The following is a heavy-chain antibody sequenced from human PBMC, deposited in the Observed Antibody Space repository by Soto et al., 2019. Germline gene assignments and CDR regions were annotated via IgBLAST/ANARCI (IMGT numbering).Heavy chain of an antibody. CDR2: INTNTGNP. V-gene: IGHV7-4-1*01. CDR3: AIGPMEGRYFDWLLAGAYYYYCMDV. Sequence: QVQLVQSGSELKKPGASVKVSCKASGYTFTSYAMNWVRQAPGQGLEWMGWINTNTGNPTYAQGFTGRFVFSLDTSVSTAYLQICSLKAEDTAVYYCAIGPMEGRYFDWLLAGAYYYYCMDVWGQGTTVTVSS. D-gene: IGHD3-9*01. CDR1: GYTFTSYA. J-gene: IGHJ6*02.